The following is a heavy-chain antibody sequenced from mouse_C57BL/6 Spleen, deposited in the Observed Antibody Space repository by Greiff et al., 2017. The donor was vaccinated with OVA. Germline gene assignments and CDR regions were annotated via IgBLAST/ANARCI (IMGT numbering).Heavy chain of an antibody. D-gene: IGHD2-3*01. Sequence: VQLQQSGPELVKPGASVKIPCTASGYTFTDYNMDWVKQSHGKSLEWIGDINPNNGGTIYNQKFKGKATLTVDKSSSTAYMELRSLTSEDTAVYYCARLRDGHYFDDWGQGTTLTVSS. V-gene: IGHV1-18*01. CDR2: INPNNGGT. J-gene: IGHJ2*01. CDR1: GYTFTDYN. CDR3: ARLRDGHYFDD.